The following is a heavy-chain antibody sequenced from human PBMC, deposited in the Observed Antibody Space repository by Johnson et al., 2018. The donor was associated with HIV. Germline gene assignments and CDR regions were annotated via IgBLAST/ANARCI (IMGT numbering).Heavy chain of an antibody. J-gene: IGHJ3*02. Sequence: VQLVESGGGLVQPGGSLRVSCAASGFTFSSFWMTWVRQAPGKGLEWVANIKQDGSEKYYVDSVKGRFTISRDNAKNSLYLQMNSLRAEDTAVYYCLSQWLVRNAFDIWGQGTMVTVSS. CDR2: IKQDGSEK. D-gene: IGHD6-19*01. CDR3: LSQWLVRNAFDI. V-gene: IGHV3-7*02. CDR1: GFTFSSFW.